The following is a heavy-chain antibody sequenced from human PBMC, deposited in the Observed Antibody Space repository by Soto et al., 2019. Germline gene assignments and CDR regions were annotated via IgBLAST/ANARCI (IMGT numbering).Heavy chain of an antibody. CDR3: ARDVTTPDYYYYSMDV. CDR2: IKQDGSEK. J-gene: IGHJ6*03. Sequence: GGSLRLSCAASGFTFSSYWMSWVRQAPGKGLEWVANIKQDGSEKYYVDSVKGRFTISRDNAKNSLYLQMNSLRAEDTAVYYCARDVTTPDYYYYSMDVWGTGTTVTLSS. D-gene: IGHD3-22*01. V-gene: IGHV3-7*01. CDR1: GFTFSSYW.